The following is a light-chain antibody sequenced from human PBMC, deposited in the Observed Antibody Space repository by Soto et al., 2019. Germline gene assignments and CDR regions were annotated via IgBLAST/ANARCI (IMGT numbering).Light chain of an antibody. Sequence: EIVMTQSPATLSVSPGEGTTLSFRASQSVGNNLAWYQQKPGQAPRLLIYGAYTRATGIPARFSGSGSGTDFTLTISSLQSEDFAVYYCQHYNYWPPKTFGQGTKVDI. V-gene: IGKV3-15*01. CDR2: GAY. CDR1: QSVGNN. J-gene: IGKJ1*01. CDR3: QHYNYWPPKT.